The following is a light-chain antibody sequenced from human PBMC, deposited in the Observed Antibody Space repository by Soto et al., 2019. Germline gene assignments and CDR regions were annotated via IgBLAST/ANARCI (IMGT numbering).Light chain of an antibody. V-gene: IGKV1-5*03. J-gene: IGKJ1*01. Sequence: DIPLTQSPATVSGSVGDRVANECRARPTFNRWLAWFQQKPGKAPKLLNYRASTLKNGFPSRFSGNGSETEFTLTISSLQPDDFATYYCQKFKSLPGTFGRGTKGEIK. CDR2: RAS. CDR1: PTFNRW. CDR3: QKFKSLPGT.